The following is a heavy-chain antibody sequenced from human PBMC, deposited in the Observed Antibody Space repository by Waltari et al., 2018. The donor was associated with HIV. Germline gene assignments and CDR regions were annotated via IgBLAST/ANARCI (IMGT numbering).Heavy chain of an antibody. CDR2: IRSKANSYAT. CDR1: GFTFSGSA. Sequence: EVQLVESGGGLVQPGGSLKLSCAASGFTFSGSAMHWVRQASGKGLEWVGRIRSKANSYATAYAASVKGRFTISRDDSKNTAYLQMNSLKTEDTAVYYCTRHLRRQFRDGYNYYYWGQGTLVTVSS. CDR3: TRHLRRQFRDGYNYYY. D-gene: IGHD5-12*01. V-gene: IGHV3-73*02. J-gene: IGHJ4*02.